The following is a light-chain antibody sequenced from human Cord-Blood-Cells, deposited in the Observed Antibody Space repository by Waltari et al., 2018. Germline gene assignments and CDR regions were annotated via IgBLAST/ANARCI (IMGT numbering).Light chain of an antibody. CDR3: CSYAGSSTSWV. CDR2: EGS. Sequence: QSALTQPASVSGSPGQSLTISCTGTSRDVGGYNLVSWYQQHPGKAPKLMIYEGSKRPSGVSNRFSGSKSGNTASLTISGLQAEDEADYYCCSYAGSSTSWVFGGGTKLTVL. J-gene: IGLJ3*02. V-gene: IGLV2-23*01. CDR1: SRDVGGYNL.